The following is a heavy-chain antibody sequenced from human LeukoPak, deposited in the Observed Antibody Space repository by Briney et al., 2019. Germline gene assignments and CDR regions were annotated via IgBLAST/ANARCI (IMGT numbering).Heavy chain of an antibody. D-gene: IGHD2-2*01. V-gene: IGHV3-30*02. CDR2: IWYGGSNK. CDR3: AKDSPYCSSTSCSYYFDY. CDR1: GFTFSSYG. J-gene: IGHJ4*02. Sequence: GGPLRLSCAASGFTFSSYGMHWVRQAPGKGLEWVAVIWYGGSNKYYADSVKGRFTISRDNSKNTLYLQMNSLRAEDTAVYYCAKDSPYCSSTSCSYYFDYWGQGTLVTVSS.